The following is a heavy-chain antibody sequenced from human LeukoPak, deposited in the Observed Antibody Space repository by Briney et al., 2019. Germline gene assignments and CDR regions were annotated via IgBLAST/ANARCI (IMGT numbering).Heavy chain of an antibody. D-gene: IGHD2-15*01. V-gene: IGHV3-15*01. CDR2: IKSKTDGGTT. Sequence: GVSLRLSCAASGFTFSNAWMSWVRQAPGKGPVWVGRIKSKTDGGTTDYAAPVKGRFTISRDDSKNTLYLQMNSLKTADTAVYYCTTVLAVAATGDYWGQGNLVTVPS. CDR1: GFTFSNAW. J-gene: IGHJ4*02. CDR3: TTVLAVAATGDY.